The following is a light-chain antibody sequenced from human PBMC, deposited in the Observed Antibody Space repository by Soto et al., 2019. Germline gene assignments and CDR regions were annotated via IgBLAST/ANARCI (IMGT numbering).Light chain of an antibody. CDR2: AAS. CDR3: QQYNNWPRT. CDR1: QSVSSS. Sequence: EIVLTESPGTLSLSPGERATLSCRASQSVSSSALAWYQQKPGQAPRRLIYAASTRATGIPARFSGSGYGTEFNLTISSLQSEDVAVYYCQQYNNWPRTFGQGTKVDIK. J-gene: IGKJ1*01. V-gene: IGKV3-15*01.